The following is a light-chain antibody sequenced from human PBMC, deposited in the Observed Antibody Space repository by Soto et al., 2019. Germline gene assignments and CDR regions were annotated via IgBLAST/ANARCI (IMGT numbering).Light chain of an antibody. Sequence: QPVLTQPPSASGTPGQSVTISCSGSTSNIGSNTVNWYQQLPGAAPKLLIYTNNQRPSGVPDRFSGSKSGTSASLAISGLQSEDEADYYCAAWDDSLNGAVFGGGTKLTVL. CDR2: TNN. J-gene: IGLJ7*01. CDR1: TSNIGSNT. CDR3: AAWDDSLNGAV. V-gene: IGLV1-44*01.